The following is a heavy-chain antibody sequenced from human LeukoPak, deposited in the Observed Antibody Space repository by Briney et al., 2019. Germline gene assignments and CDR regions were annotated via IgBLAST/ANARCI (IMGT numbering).Heavy chain of an antibody. CDR1: GFTFSSYW. CDR3: AREGNFWSGYYRGPKTLPFDY. D-gene: IGHD3-3*01. V-gene: IGHV3-7*01. J-gene: IGHJ4*02. Sequence: GGSLRLSCAASGFTFSSYWMSWVRQAPGKGLEWVANIKQDGSEKYYVDSVKGRFTISRDNAKNSLYLQMNSLRAEDTAVYYCAREGNFWSGYYRGPKTLPFDYWGQGTPVTVSS. CDR2: IKQDGSEK.